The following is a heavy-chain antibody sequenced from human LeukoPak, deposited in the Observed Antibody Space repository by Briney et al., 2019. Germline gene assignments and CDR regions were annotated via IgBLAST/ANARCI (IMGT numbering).Heavy chain of an antibody. V-gene: IGHV3-23*01. J-gene: IGHJ4*02. Sequence: GGSLRLSCAASGFTFSTYTMSWVRQAPGKGLEWVSAISGSGDSTYYADSVKGRFTISRDNSKNTLFLQMNSLRPEDTALYYCARAPRGGTYLDCWGQGILVTVSS. CDR2: ISGSGDST. CDR1: GFTFSTYT. CDR3: ARAPRGGTYLDC. D-gene: IGHD3-16*01.